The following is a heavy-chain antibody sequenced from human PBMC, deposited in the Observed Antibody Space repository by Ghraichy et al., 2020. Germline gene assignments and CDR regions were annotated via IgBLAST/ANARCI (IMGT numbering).Heavy chain of an antibody. CDR2: ISYDGSNK. D-gene: IGHD2-2*01. CDR3: ARPRRGDCSSTSCYGYYYYGMDV. V-gene: IGHV3-30-3*01. J-gene: IGHJ6*02. CDR1: GFTFSSYA. Sequence: GGSLRLSCAASGFTFSSYAMHWVRQAPGKGLEWVAVISYDGSNKYYADSVKGRFTISRDNSKNTLYLQMNSLRAEDTAVYYCARPRRGDCSSTSCYGYYYYGMDVWGQGTTVTVSS.